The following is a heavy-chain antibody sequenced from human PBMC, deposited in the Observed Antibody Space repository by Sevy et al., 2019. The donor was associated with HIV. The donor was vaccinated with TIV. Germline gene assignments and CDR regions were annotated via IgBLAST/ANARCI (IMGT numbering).Heavy chain of an antibody. CDR3: ARDRGRGYYDSSGSFDY. Sequence: GGSLRLSCAASGFTFSSYAMHWVRQAPGKGLEWVAVISYDGSNKYYADSVKDRFTISRDNSKNTLYLQMNSLRAEDTAVYYAARDRGRGYYDSSGSFDYWGQGTLVTVSS. CDR1: GFTFSSYA. D-gene: IGHD3-22*01. CDR2: ISYDGSNK. V-gene: IGHV3-30*04. J-gene: IGHJ4*02.